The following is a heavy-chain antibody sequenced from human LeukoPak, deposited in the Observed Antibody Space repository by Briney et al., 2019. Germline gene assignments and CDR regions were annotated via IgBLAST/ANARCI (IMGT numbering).Heavy chain of an antibody. CDR1: GFTFSSYW. CDR2: INSDGSYT. CDR3: VRGLGDY. D-gene: IGHD4-11*01. Sequence: GGSLRLSCAASGFTFSSYWMFWVRHGPGKGPVWVSRINSDGSYTAYADSVKGRFSISRDNAKNTLYLQMNSLRAEDTAVHYCVRGLGDYWGQGTLVTVSS. V-gene: IGHV3-74*01. J-gene: IGHJ4*02.